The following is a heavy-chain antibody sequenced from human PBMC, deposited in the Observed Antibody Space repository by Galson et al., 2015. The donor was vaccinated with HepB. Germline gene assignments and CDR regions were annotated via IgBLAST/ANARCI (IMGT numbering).Heavy chain of an antibody. CDR3: ARTTGLYYDSSGYYHFDY. CDR2: INPNSGGT. CDR1: GYTFTGYY. J-gene: IGHJ4*02. V-gene: IGHV1-2*02. D-gene: IGHD3-22*01. Sequence: SCKASGYTFTGYYMHWVRQAPGQGLEWMGWINPNSGGTNYAQKFQGRVTMTRDTSISTAYMELSRLRSDDTAVYYCARTTGLYYDSSGYYHFDYWGQGTLVTVSS.